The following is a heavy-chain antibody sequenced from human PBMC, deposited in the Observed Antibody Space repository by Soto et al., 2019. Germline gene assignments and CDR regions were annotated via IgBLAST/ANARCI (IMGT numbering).Heavy chain of an antibody. CDR3: AKDLGSSWWFDY. D-gene: IGHD6-13*01. CDR1: GFKFISYG. Sequence: TWGFLRVSWTASGFKFISYGMSRILKAQGKGLEWVAIILYNGSNKYYADSVKGRFTTSRDNSKNTLYLQMNSLRTEDTAVYYCAKDLGSSWWFDYRGQGTLVSVFS. CDR2: ILYNGSNK. J-gene: IGHJ4*02. V-gene: IGHV3-30*18.